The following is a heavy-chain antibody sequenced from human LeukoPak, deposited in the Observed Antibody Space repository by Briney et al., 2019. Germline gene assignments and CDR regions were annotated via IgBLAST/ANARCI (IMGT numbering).Heavy chain of an antibody. J-gene: IGHJ4*02. CDR1: GFTFSSYW. Sequence: GGSLRLSCAASGFTFSSYWMSWVRQAPGKGLEWVANIRQDGSEKYYVDSVKGRFTISRDNAKNSLYLQMNSLRAEDTAVYYCARVNTYYYDSSGYAAFDYWGQGTLVTVSS. D-gene: IGHD3-22*01. CDR2: IRQDGSEK. CDR3: ARVNTYYYDSSGYAAFDY. V-gene: IGHV3-7*01.